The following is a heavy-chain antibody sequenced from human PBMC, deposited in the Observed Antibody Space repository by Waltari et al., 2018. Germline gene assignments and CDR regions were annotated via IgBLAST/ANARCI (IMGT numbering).Heavy chain of an antibody. CDR2: ISGNNGHT. J-gene: IGHJ5*02. Sequence: QVQLVQSGAEVKKPGASVKVSCKASGYTFTDYGLIWFGQAPGQGLEWMGGISGNNGHTNHAQKFQGRLIMTEDTSATTVYMELTYLTSDDTAVYYCARERHRLMEEGYLMALDPWGQGTLVTVSS. CDR3: ARERHRLMEEGYLMALDP. V-gene: IGHV1-18*01. D-gene: IGHD3-3*01. CDR1: GYTFTDYG.